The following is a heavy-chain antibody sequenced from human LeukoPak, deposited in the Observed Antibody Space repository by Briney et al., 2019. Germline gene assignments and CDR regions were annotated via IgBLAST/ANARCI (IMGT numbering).Heavy chain of an antibody. D-gene: IGHD2-15*01. J-gene: IGHJ5*02. V-gene: IGHV1-46*01. CDR2: INPSGGST. CDR3: ARALEYCSGGSCYSGCFDP. CDR1: GYTFTSYY. Sequence: ASVKVSCKASGYTFTSYYMHWVRQAPGQGLEWMGIINPSGGSTSYAQKFQGRVTMTRDMSTSTVYMELSSLRSEDAAVYYCARALEYCSGGSCYSGCFDPWGQGTLVTVSS.